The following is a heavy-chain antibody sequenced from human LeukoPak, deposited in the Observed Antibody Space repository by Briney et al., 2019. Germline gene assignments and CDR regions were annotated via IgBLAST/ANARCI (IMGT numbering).Heavy chain of an antibody. CDR2: IKQDGSEK. CDR3: ARDFRPHPRYSSDPGY. D-gene: IGHD6-25*01. J-gene: IGHJ4*02. CDR1: GFTFSSYW. Sequence: GGSLRLSCAASGFTFSSYWMSWVRQAPGKGLEWAANIKQDGSEKYYVDSVKGRFTISRDNAKNSLYLQMNSLRAEDTAVYYCARDFRPHPRYSSDPGYWGQGTLVTVSS. V-gene: IGHV3-7*05.